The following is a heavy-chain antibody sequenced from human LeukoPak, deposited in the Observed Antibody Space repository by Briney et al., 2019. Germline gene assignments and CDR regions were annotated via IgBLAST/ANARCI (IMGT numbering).Heavy chain of an antibody. CDR2: INPNSGGT. CDR3: ARDAGSSGWTRFDY. V-gene: IGHV1-2*02. D-gene: IGHD6-19*01. CDR1: GYTFTDYY. J-gene: IGHJ4*02. Sequence: ASVKVSCKASGYTFTDYYLHWVRQAPGQGLEWMGWINPNSGGTNYARKFQGGFTMTRDTSISTAYMELSSLRSDDTAVYYCARDAGSSGWTRFDYWGPGTLVTVSS.